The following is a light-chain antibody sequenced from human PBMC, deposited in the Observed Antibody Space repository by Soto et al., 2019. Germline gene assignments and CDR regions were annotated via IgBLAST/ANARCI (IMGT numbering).Light chain of an antibody. J-gene: IGKJ5*01. V-gene: IGKV1-33*01. Sequence: DIQMTQSPSSLSASVGDRVTITCHASQDISNYLNWYQQKPGKAPKLLIYDASNLETGVPSRFSGSGSGTDFTLTISSLQPEDFATYYCLQHDSYPLNFGQGTRLEIK. CDR2: DAS. CDR1: QDISNY. CDR3: LQHDSYPLN.